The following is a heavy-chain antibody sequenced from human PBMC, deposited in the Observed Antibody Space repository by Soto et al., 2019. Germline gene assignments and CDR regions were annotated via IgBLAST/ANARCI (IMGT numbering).Heavy chain of an antibody. V-gene: IGHV1-58*01. CDR1: GFTFTSSA. CDR3: AAGTIYGGNSIVDY. CDR2: IVVGSGNT. Sequence: SVKVSCKASGFTFTSSAVQWVRQARGQRLEWIGWIVVGSGNTNYAQKFQERVTITRDMSTSTAYMELSSLRSEDTAVYYCAAGTIYGGNSIVDYWGQGTLVTVSS. D-gene: IGHD4-17*01. J-gene: IGHJ4*02.